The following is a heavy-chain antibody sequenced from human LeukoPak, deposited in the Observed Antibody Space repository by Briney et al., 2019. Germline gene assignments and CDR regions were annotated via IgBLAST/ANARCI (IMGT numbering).Heavy chain of an antibody. CDR2: IYSSGSA. CDR1: GDSTSGYY. Sequence: TPSETLSLTCTVPGDSTSGYYWSWIRQPAEKGLEWLGRIYSSGSANYNPSLKSRVTMSLDTSKKQFYLQMNSVTAADTAIYYCARERSSGLALWGQGALVTVSS. CDR3: ARERSSGLAL. V-gene: IGHV4-4*07. J-gene: IGHJ5*02. D-gene: IGHD6-19*01.